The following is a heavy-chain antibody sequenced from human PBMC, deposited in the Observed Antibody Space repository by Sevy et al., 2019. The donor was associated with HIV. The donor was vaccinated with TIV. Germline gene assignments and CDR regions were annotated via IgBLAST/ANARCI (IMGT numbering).Heavy chain of an antibody. CDR3: ARDGGCSTTSCLLYFDY. D-gene: IGHD2-2*01. J-gene: IGHJ4*02. Sequence: GESLKISCAASGFTFSSYSMNWVRQAPGKGLEWVSSISSSSSYIYHADSVKGQFTISRDNAKKSLSLQMNSLRAEDTAVYYCARDGGCSTTSCLLYFDYWGQGTLVTFSS. CDR1: GFTFSSYS. V-gene: IGHV3-21*01. CDR2: ISSSSSYI.